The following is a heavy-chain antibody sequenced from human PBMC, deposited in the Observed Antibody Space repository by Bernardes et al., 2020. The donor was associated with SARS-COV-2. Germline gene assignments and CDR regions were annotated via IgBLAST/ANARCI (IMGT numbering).Heavy chain of an antibody. D-gene: IGHD6-19*01. V-gene: IGHV4-59*01. CDR1: GGSISSYY. J-gene: IGHJ4*02. CDR2: IYYSGST. CDR3: ARKVAGTFYFDY. Sequence: SETLSPTCTVSGGSISSYYWSWIRQPPGKGLEWIGYIYYSGSTKYNPSLKSRVTISVDTSKNQFSLKLSSVTAADTAVYYCARKVAGTFYFDYWGQGTLVTVSS.